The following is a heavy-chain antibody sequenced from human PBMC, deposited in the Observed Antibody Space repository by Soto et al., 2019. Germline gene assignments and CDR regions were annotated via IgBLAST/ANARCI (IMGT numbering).Heavy chain of an antibody. D-gene: IGHD5-12*01. CDR3: ARGWHGYDFAY. V-gene: IGHV3-48*01. CDR1: GSTFSTYS. J-gene: IGHJ4*02. CDR2: MSSSTSI. Sequence: EVQLVESGGGLVQPGGSLRLSCADSGSTFSTYSMNWVRQAPGKGLEWVSYMSSSTSISYADSVKGRFTVSRDNAKNSLYLQMNSLRAEDTAIYYCARGWHGYDFAYWGQGTLVTVSS.